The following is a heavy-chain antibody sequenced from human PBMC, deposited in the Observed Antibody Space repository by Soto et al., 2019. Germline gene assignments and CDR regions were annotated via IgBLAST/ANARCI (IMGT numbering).Heavy chain of an antibody. CDR2: IYSGGST. CDR3: ARSDNYDFCSGPFDY. J-gene: IGHJ4*02. D-gene: IGHD3-3*01. V-gene: IGHV3-53*01. CDR1: GFTVSSNY. Sequence: GGSLRLSCAASGFTVSSNYMSWVRQAPGKGLEWVSVIYSGGSTYYADSVKGRFTISRDNSKNTLYLQMNSLRAEDTAVYYCARSDNYDFCSGPFDYWGQGTLVTVSS.